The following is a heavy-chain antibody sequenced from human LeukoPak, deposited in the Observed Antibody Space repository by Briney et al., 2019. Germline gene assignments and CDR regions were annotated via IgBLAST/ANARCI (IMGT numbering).Heavy chain of an antibody. J-gene: IGHJ4*02. Sequence: SESLSLTCAVHGGSFSTYYWSWIRLPPGEGLEWIGEINHSGSTNYNPSLKSRVTISVDTSKNQFSLKLSSVTAADTAVYYCARESPGIAAATDWGQGTLVTVSS. V-gene: IGHV4-34*01. D-gene: IGHD6-13*01. CDR3: ARESPGIAAATD. CDR2: INHSGST. CDR1: GGSFSTYY.